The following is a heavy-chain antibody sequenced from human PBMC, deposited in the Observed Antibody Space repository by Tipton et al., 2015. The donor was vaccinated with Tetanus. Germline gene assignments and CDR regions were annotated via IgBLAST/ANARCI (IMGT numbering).Heavy chain of an antibody. CDR1: GGSFSGYY. D-gene: IGHD3-10*01. CDR3: AGLYYYDSASYPLY. CDR2: INHSGST. J-gene: IGHJ4*02. Sequence: TLSLTCAVYGGSFSGYYWSWIRQPPGKGLEWIGEINHSGSTNYNPSLKSRVTMSVDTSKNQFSLSLRSVTAADTAVFYCAGLYYYDSASYPLYWGQGTLVTVSS. V-gene: IGHV4-34*01.